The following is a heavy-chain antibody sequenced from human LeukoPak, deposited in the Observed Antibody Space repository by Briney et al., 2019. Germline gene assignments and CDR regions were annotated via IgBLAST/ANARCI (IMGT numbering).Heavy chain of an antibody. CDR3: ARKSPLYCSSTSCYTFFRTRNYYYGMDV. Sequence: PSETLSLTCAVYGGSFSVYYWSWIRQPPGKGLEWIGEINHSGSTNYNPSLKSRVTISVDTSKNQFSLKMSSVTAADTAVYYCARKSPLYCSSTSCYTFFRTRNYYYGMDVWGQGTTVTVSS. CDR2: INHSGST. V-gene: IGHV4-34*01. CDR1: GGSFSVYY. J-gene: IGHJ6*02. D-gene: IGHD2-2*02.